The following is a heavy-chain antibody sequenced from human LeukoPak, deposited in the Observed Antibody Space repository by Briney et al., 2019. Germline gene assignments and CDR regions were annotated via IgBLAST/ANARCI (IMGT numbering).Heavy chain of an antibody. CDR1: GGTLSSYA. V-gene: IGHV1-69*04. CDR3: ARDHKNRKDSSGYYLDY. Sequence: SVKVSCKASGGTLSSYAISWVRQAPGQGLEWMGRIIPILGIANYAQKFQGRVTITADKSTSTAYMELSSLRSEDTAVYYCARDHKNRKDSSGYYLDYWGQGTLVTVSS. D-gene: IGHD3-22*01. J-gene: IGHJ4*02. CDR2: IIPILGIA.